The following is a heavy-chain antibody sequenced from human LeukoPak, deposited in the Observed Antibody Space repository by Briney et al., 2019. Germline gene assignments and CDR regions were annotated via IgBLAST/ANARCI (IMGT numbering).Heavy chain of an antibody. Sequence: SETLSLTCTVSGGSISSSGYYWGWIRQPPGKGLEWIGSMYYSGSTYYNPSLKSRVTIPVDTSKNQFSLKLSSVTAADTAVYYCARYVIGDFWSGYSVFDPWGQGTLVTVSS. J-gene: IGHJ5*02. V-gene: IGHV4-39*07. CDR2: MYYSGST. D-gene: IGHD3-3*01. CDR1: GGSISSSGYY. CDR3: ARYVIGDFWSGYSVFDP.